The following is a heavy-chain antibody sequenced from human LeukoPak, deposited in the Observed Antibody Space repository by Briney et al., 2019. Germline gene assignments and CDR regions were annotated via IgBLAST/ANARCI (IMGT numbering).Heavy chain of an antibody. V-gene: IGHV3-21*01. CDR1: GFTFSSYA. CDR3: ARTRYSSGWYNY. Sequence: GGSLRLSCAASGFTFSSYAMSWVRQAPGKGLEWVSSISSSSSYIYYADSVKGRFTISRDNAKNSLYLQMNSLRAEDTAVYYCARTRYSSGWYNYWGQGTLVTVSS. D-gene: IGHD6-19*01. J-gene: IGHJ4*02. CDR2: ISSSSSYI.